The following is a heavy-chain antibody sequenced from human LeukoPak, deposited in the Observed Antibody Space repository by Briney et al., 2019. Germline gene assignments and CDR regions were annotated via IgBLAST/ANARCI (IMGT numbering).Heavy chain of an antibody. CDR1: GYTFTGYY. J-gene: IGHJ3*02. CDR3: ARDPYYDSSDSGAFDI. CDR2: INPNSGGT. V-gene: IGHV1-2*02. D-gene: IGHD3-22*01. Sequence: ASVKVSCKASGYTFTGYYMHWVRQAPGQGLEWMGWINPNSGGTNYAQKFQGRVTMTRDTSISTAYMELSRLRSGDTAVYYCARDPYYDSSDSGAFDIWGQGTMVTVSS.